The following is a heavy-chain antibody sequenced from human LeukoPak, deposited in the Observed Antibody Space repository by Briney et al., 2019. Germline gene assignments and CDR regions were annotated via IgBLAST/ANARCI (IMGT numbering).Heavy chain of an antibody. J-gene: IGHJ4*02. D-gene: IGHD3-22*01. Sequence: GGSLRLSCAASGFTFSTYSMNWVRQAPGKGLEWVSYISNTGSPIYYADSVKGRFSISRDNARNSLYLQMNSLRAEDTAVYYCARPLTAYYYDSSGHTDYWGQGTLVTVSS. V-gene: IGHV3-48*04. CDR2: ISNTGSPI. CDR1: GFTFSTYS. CDR3: ARPLTAYYYDSSGHTDY.